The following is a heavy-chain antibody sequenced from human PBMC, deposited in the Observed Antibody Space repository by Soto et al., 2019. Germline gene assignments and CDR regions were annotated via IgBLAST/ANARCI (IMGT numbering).Heavy chain of an antibody. D-gene: IGHD1-26*01. J-gene: IGHJ2*01. CDR1: GYTFTSYA. CDR3: ARGGSLYWYFDL. V-gene: IGHV1-3*01. Sequence: QVQLVQSGAEVKKPGASVKVSCKASGYTFTSYAMHWVRQAPGQRLEWMGWINAGNGNTKYSQKFQGRVTITRDTSASPAYVELGSLRSEDLAVSYCARGGSLYWYFDLWCRGTLFTVSS. CDR2: INAGNGNT.